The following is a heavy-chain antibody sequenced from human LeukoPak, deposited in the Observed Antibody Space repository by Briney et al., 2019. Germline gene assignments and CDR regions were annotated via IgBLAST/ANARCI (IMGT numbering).Heavy chain of an antibody. Sequence: GTSLRLSCAASGFTFSSNGMHWVRQAPGKGLEWVAVVSYDGSNKYYADSVKGRFTVSRDNSKNTLYLQMNSLRAEDTAIYYCAKEIAAAAGCWFDPWGQGTLVTVPS. CDR1: GFTFSSNG. V-gene: IGHV3-30*18. J-gene: IGHJ5*02. D-gene: IGHD6-13*01. CDR3: AKEIAAAAGCWFDP. CDR2: VSYDGSNK.